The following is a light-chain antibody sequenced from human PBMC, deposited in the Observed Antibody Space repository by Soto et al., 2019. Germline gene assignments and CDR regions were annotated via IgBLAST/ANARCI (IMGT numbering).Light chain of an antibody. V-gene: IGLV2-14*01. CDR1: SSDVGGYNY. Sequence: QSALTQPASVSGSPGQSITISCTGTSSDVGGYNYVSWYQQHPGKAPKLMIYEVSNRPSGVSNRFSGSKSDNTASLTISGLQPEDEADYYFSSYTSSSTYVFGTGTKLTVL. CDR2: EVS. CDR3: SSYTSSSTYV. J-gene: IGLJ1*01.